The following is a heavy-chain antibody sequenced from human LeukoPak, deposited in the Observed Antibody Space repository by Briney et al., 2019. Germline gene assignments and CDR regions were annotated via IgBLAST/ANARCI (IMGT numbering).Heavy chain of an antibody. CDR2: ISSSGTTI. CDR1: GFTLSSYE. V-gene: IGHV3-48*03. D-gene: IGHD3-3*01. Sequence: PGXSLRLSCAAPGFTLSSYEINWVRQAPGKGLEWVSYISSSGTTIYYADPVKGRFTISRDNAKNSLYLQMNSLRAEDTAVYYCVGRFLEWSDDWGQGTLVTVSS. CDR3: VGRFLEWSDD. J-gene: IGHJ4*02.